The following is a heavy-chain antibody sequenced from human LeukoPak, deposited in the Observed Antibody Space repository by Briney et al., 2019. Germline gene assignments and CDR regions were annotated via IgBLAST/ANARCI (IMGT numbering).Heavy chain of an antibody. Sequence: GGSLRLSCVASGFAFSNSWMSWVRQAPGKGLEWVANINHEGGDIHYVDSVKGRFTISRDNAKDSLYLQMNSLRAEDTAVYYCATYINWVAGDVWGQGTTVTVSS. CDR1: GFAFSNSW. D-gene: IGHD1-1*01. V-gene: IGHV3-7*01. J-gene: IGHJ6*02. CDR2: INHEGGDI. CDR3: ATYINWVAGDV.